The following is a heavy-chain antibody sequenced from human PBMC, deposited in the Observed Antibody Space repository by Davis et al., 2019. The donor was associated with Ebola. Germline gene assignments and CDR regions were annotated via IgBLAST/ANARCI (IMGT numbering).Heavy chain of an antibody. J-gene: IGHJ4*02. CDR1: GYTFTRHG. CDR3: AREDCSDGRAGRCHQNFDY. Sequence: ASVTVSCKASGYTFTRHGMEWVRQAPGQGLEYVGWISPNGGDTRYAQTFQGRVTMTRDTAISTTYMELSGLTSDDTAVYYCAREDCSDGRAGRCHQNFDYWGQGTLVTVSS. D-gene: IGHD2-8*01. V-gene: IGHV1-2*02. CDR2: ISPNGGDT.